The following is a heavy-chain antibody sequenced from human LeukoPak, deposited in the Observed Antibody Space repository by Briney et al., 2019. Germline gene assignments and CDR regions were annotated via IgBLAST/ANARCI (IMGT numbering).Heavy chain of an antibody. D-gene: IGHD6-13*01. CDR3: ARTHYSSSWTPLYYYYYMDV. J-gene: IGHJ6*03. CDR2: IYYSGST. Sequence: KPSETLSLTCTVSGDSLNTYYWSWIRQPPGKGLEWIGYIYYSGSTNYNPSLKSRVTISVDTSKNQFSLKLSSVTAADTAVYYCARTHYSSSWTPLYYYYYMDVWGKGTTVTVSS. V-gene: IGHV4-59*08. CDR1: GDSLNTYY.